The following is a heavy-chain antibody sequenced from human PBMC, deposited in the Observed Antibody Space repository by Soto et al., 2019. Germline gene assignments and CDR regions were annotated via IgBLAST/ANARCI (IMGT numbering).Heavy chain of an antibody. V-gene: IGHV3-30-3*01. J-gene: IGHJ4*02. CDR1: GFTFSSYA. CDR2: ISYDGSNK. CDR3: ARDIGELRFLEWFVDD. Sequence: XGSLTLSCTASGFTFSSYAMHWVRQAPGKGLEWVAVISYDGSNKYYADSVKGRFTISRDNSKNTLYLQMNSLRAEDTAVYYCARDIGELRFLEWFVDDWGQGTLVTVSS. D-gene: IGHD3-3*01.